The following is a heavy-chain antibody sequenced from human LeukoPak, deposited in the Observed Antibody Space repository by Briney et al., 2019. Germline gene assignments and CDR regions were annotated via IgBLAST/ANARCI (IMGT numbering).Heavy chain of an antibody. CDR3: ARADYDFWSGYFY. Sequence: PSETLSLTCAVYGGSFSGYYWSWLRQPPGKGLEWIGEINHSGSTNYNPSLKSRVTISVDTSKNQFSLKLSSVTAGDTAVYYCARADYDFWSGYFYWGQGTLVTVSS. D-gene: IGHD3-3*01. CDR2: INHSGST. J-gene: IGHJ4*02. V-gene: IGHV4-34*01. CDR1: GGSFSGYY.